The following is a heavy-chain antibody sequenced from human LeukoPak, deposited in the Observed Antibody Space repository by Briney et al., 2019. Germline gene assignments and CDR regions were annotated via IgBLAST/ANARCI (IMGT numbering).Heavy chain of an antibody. V-gene: IGHV3-7*01. Sequence: GGSLRLSCAASGFTFSNYWMSWVRRAPGKGLEWVANIKQDGSETYYVDPVRGRFTISRDNAKKSLYLQMNSLRAEDTAVYYCARDFWGAYRVDYFDYWGQGILVTVSS. D-gene: IGHD3-3*01. J-gene: IGHJ4*02. CDR1: GFTFSNYW. CDR2: IKQDGSET. CDR3: ARDFWGAYRVDYFDY.